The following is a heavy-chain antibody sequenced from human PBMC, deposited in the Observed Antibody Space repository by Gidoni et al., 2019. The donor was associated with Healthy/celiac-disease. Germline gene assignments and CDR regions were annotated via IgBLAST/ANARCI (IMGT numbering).Heavy chain of an antibody. V-gene: IGHV4-30-4*01. CDR2: IYYSGST. J-gene: IGHJ4*02. CDR3: ARAAAVAGTGSDY. CDR1: GGSISSGDYY. Sequence: QVQLQESGPGLVKPSQTLSLTCTVPGGSISSGDYYWSWIRQPPGKGLEWIGYIYYSGSTYYNPSLKSRVTISVDTSKNQFSLKLSSVTAADTAVYYCARAAAVAGTGSDYWGQGTLVTVSS. D-gene: IGHD6-19*01.